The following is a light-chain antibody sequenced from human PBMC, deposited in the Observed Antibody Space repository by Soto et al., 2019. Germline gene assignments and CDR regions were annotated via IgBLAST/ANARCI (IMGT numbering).Light chain of an antibody. Sequence: DIVMTQSPDSLAVSLGERATINCKSSQSILYSSNNKNYLAWYQQKPGQPPTLLIYWASTRESGVPDRFSGSGSGTDFTLTISSLQAEDVAVYYCQQHYSTPFSFGPGTKVDIK. CDR3: QQHYSTPFS. CDR1: QSILYSSNNKNY. CDR2: WAS. V-gene: IGKV4-1*01. J-gene: IGKJ3*01.